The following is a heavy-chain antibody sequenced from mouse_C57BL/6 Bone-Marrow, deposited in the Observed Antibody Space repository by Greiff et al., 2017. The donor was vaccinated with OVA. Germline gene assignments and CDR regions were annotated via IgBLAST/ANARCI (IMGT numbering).Heavy chain of an antibody. CDR3: ARRGKLGRDFAY. D-gene: IGHD4-1*01. V-gene: IGHV1-69*01. J-gene: IGHJ3*01. CDR1: GYTFTSYW. Sequence: QVHVKQPGAELVMPGASVKLSCKASGYTFTSYWMHWVKQRPGQGLEWIGEIDPSDSYTNYNQKFKGKSTLTVDKSSSTAYMQLSSLTSEDSAVYYCARRGKLGRDFAYWGQGTLVTVSA. CDR2: IDPSDSYT.